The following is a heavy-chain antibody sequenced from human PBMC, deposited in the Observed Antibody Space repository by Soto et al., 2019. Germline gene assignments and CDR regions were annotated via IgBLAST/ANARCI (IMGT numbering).Heavy chain of an antibody. V-gene: IGHV4-59*01. CDR3: ARMDYYDSYFFDY. Sequence: SETLSLTCTVSGGSINTYYWSWIRQPPGKGLEWIGYISYSGTTNYSPSLKSRVTFSLDTSKNHFSLKLSSVTAADTAVYFCARMDYYDSYFFDYWGQGTLVTVSS. D-gene: IGHD3-22*01. CDR2: ISYSGTT. J-gene: IGHJ4*02. CDR1: GGSINTYY.